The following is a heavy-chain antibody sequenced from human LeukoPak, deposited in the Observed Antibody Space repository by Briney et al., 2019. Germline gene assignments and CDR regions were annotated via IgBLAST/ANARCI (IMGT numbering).Heavy chain of an antibody. Sequence: SETLSLTCTVSGGSISSSSYYWGWIRQPPGKGLEWIGSIYYSGSTYYNPSLKSRVTISVDTSKNQFSLKLSSVTAADTAVYYCARGHDVTMVRGVILARRRYYYYMDVWGKGTTVTVSS. D-gene: IGHD3-10*01. J-gene: IGHJ6*03. CDR2: IYYSGST. V-gene: IGHV4-39*01. CDR1: GGSISSSSYY. CDR3: ARGHDVTMVRGVILARRRYYYYMDV.